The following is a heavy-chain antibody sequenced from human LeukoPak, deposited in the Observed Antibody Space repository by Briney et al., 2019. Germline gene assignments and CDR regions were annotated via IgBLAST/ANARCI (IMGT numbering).Heavy chain of an antibody. J-gene: IGHJ5*02. V-gene: IGHV1-2*02. CDR1: GYTFTGYY. Sequence: GASVKVSCKASGYTFTGYYMHWVRQAPGQGLEWMGWINPNSGGTNYAQKFQGRVTMTRDTSISTAYMELSRLRSDDTAVYYCARDRGTMIVVVPGWFDPWGQGTLVTVSS. D-gene: IGHD3-22*01. CDR3: ARDRGTMIVVVPGWFDP. CDR2: INPNSGGT.